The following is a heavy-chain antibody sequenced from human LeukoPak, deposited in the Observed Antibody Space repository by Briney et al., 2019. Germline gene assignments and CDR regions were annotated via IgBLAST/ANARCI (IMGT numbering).Heavy chain of an antibody. CDR2: ISGSGGST. Sequence: GSLRLSCAASGFTFSSNWMSWVRQAPGKGLEWVSAISGSGGSTYYADSVKGRFTISRDNSKNTLYLQMNSLRAEDTAVYYCAKVLTVTTRYWFDPWGQGTLVTVSS. J-gene: IGHJ5*02. V-gene: IGHV3-23*01. CDR3: AKVLTVTTRYWFDP. CDR1: GFTFSSNW. D-gene: IGHD4-17*01.